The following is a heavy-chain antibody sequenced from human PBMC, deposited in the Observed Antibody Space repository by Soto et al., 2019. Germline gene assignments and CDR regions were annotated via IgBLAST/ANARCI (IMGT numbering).Heavy chain of an antibody. Sequence: QVQLVESGGGVVQPGRSLRLSCAASGFTFSSYGMHWVRQAPGKGLEWVAVISYDGSNKYYADSVKGRFTISRDNSKKTLYLQMNSRRAEDTAVYYCAKDIRIFGGVSRNGMDVWGQGTTVTVSS. CDR2: ISYDGSNK. J-gene: IGHJ6*02. V-gene: IGHV3-30*18. CDR1: GFTFSSYG. D-gene: IGHD3-3*01. CDR3: AKDIRIFGGVSRNGMDV.